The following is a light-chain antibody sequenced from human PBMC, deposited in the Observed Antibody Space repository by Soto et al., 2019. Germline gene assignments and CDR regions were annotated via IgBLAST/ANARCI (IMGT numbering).Light chain of an antibody. J-gene: IGLJ1*01. Sequence: QSVLTQPASVSGTLGQSMTISCTGTSSDVGGYNYVSWYQQHPDKAPKLIISEVSDRPSGVSHRFSGSKTGNTASLTISGLLAEDEADYYCSSYAVNRTYVFGSGTKVTVL. V-gene: IGLV2-14*01. CDR1: SSDVGGYNY. CDR2: EVS. CDR3: SSYAVNRTYV.